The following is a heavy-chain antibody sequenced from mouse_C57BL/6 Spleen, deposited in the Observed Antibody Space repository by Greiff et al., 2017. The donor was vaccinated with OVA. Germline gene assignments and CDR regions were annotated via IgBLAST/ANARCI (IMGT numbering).Heavy chain of an antibody. CDR2: INPSNGGT. V-gene: IGHV1-53*01. CDR1: GYTFTSYW. J-gene: IGHJ3*01. Sequence: VQLQQPGTELVKPGASVKLSCKASGYTFTSYWMHWVKQRPGQGLEWIGNINPSNGGTNYNEKFKSKATLTVDKSSSTAYMQLSSLTSEDSAVYYWAREAKVGYYPWLAYGGQGTLVTVSA. D-gene: IGHD2-3*01. CDR3: AREAKVGYYPWLAY.